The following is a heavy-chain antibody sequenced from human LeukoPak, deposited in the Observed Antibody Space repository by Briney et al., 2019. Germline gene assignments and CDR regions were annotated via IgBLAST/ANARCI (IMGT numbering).Heavy chain of an antibody. V-gene: IGHV3-23*01. D-gene: IGHD2-15*01. J-gene: IGHJ4*02. CDR3: AKKRSSGGATQFDY. Sequence: GGSMRLCCVASGFSFSSYGMRWVRQAPGKGLESVSSTSGSGDDTYYADSVKGRFTLSRDNSKNTLYLQMNSLRADDTAVYYCAKKRSSGGATQFDYWGQGTLVTVSS. CDR2: TSGSGDDT. CDR1: GFSFSSYG.